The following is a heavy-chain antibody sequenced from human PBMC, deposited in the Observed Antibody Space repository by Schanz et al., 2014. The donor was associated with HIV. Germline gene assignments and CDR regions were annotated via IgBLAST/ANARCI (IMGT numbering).Heavy chain of an antibody. CDR3: ARTYTGDWSTGAD. Sequence: QVQLVQSGAEVKKPGSSVKVSCKASGGTFSSSVISWVRQAPGQGLEWMGGIIPIFDTTTYAQKFQGRVTITADKSTSTVYMDLSSLRSEDTAVYYCARTYTGDWSTGADWGQGTLVTVSS. CDR1: GGTFSSSV. J-gene: IGHJ4*02. V-gene: IGHV1-69*06. D-gene: IGHD2-21*02. CDR2: IIPIFDTT.